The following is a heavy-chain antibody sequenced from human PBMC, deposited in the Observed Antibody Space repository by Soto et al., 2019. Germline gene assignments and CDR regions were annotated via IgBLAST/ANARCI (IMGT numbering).Heavy chain of an antibody. D-gene: IGHD2-2*01. CDR3: ATDRAYCSSTSCAYYYYYGMDV. J-gene: IGHJ6*02. CDR1: GYTFTSYG. V-gene: IGHV1-18*04. Sequence: QVQLVQSGAEVKKPGASVKVSCKASGYTFTSYGISWVRQAPGQGLEWMGWISAYNGNTNYAQKLQGRVTMTTDTSTSTAYMELRSLRFDDTAVYYCATDRAYCSSTSCAYYYYYGMDVWGQGTTVTVSS. CDR2: ISAYNGNT.